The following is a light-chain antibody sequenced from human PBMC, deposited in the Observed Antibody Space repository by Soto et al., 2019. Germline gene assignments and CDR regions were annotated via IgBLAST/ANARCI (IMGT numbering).Light chain of an antibody. Sequence: ESVLTQSPGTVSLSPGERCTLSCMAIQSVSRRYLAWYQQKPGKAPRLLIYRASSRATGIPERFSGSGSGTDFTLTISSLQPDDFETYYCQQYKSYSETFGQGTKVDIK. CDR2: RAS. V-gene: IGKV3-20*01. J-gene: IGKJ1*01. CDR3: QQYKSYSET. CDR1: QSVSRRY.